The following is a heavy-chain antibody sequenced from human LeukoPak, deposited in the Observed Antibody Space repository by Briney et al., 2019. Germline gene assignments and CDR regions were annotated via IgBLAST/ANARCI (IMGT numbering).Heavy chain of an antibody. D-gene: IGHD6-19*01. J-gene: IGHJ1*01. CDR1: GFTYSNYA. Sequence: GGSLRLSCAASGFTYSNYAMTWVRQAPGKGLEWVSSISSGGHSTYYAGSVKGRFTISRDNSKNTLYLRMNSLRAEDTAVYYCAKGAGQWLVPSEYFQYWGQGTLVTVSS. CDR3: AKGAGQWLVPSEYFQY. V-gene: IGHV3-23*01. CDR2: ISSGGHST.